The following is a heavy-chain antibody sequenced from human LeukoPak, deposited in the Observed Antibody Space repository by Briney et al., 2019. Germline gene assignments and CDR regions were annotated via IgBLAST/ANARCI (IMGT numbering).Heavy chain of an antibody. D-gene: IGHD1-26*01. CDR2: ISGSGART. Sequence: PGGSLRLSCAASGFTFSSYAMSWVRQAPGKGLEWVSAISGSGARTYSAGSVKGRFTISRDTSKNTLYLQMNSLRAEDTAVYYCAKDMGEDGSYYLDYWGQGTLVTVSS. J-gene: IGHJ4*02. V-gene: IGHV3-23*01. CDR3: AKDMGEDGSYYLDY. CDR1: GFTFSSYA.